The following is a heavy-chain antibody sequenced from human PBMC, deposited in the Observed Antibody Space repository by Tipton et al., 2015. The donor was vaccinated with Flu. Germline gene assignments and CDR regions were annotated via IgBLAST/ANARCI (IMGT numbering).Heavy chain of an antibody. J-gene: IGHJ4*02. D-gene: IGHD6-19*01. CDR3: ARLNLGVAVAGYCFDS. CDR1: GGSIRSSDYQ. CDR2: IYYSGTV. V-gene: IGHV4-39*01. Sequence: TLSLTCTVSGGSIRSSDYQWVWIRQSPGQGLEWVGSIYYSGTVYYNSSLRSRVSISLDTSKEEFFLRLNSVTAADTAVYYCARLNLGVAVAGYCFDSWGQGTLVTVSS.